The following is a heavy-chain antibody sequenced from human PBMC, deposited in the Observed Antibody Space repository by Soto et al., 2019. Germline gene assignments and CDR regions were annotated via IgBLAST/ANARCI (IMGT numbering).Heavy chain of an antibody. CDR2: IYYSGST. Sequence: SETLSLTCTVSGGSISSYYWSWIRQPPGKGLEWIGYIYYSGSTNYNPSLKSRVTISVDTSKNQFSLKLSSVTAADTAVYYCARYGHHYYYYYGMDVWGQGTTVTVSS. D-gene: IGHD5-18*01. CDR3: ARYGHHYYYYYGMDV. J-gene: IGHJ6*02. CDR1: GGSISSYY. V-gene: IGHV4-59*01.